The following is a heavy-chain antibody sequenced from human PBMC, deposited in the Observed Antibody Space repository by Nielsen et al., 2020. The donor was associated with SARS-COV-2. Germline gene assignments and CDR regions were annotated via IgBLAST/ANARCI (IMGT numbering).Heavy chain of an antibody. CDR1: GFTFSSYA. D-gene: IGHD6-6*01. J-gene: IGHJ4*02. CDR3: VKDREYSSSLGFDY. Sequence: GGSLRFSCAASGFTFSSYAMHWVRQAPGKGLEYVSAISSNGGSTYYADSVKGRFTISRDNSKNTLYLQMSSLRAEDTAVYYCVKDREYSSSLGFDYWGQGTLVTVSS. CDR2: ISSNGGST. V-gene: IGHV3-64D*06.